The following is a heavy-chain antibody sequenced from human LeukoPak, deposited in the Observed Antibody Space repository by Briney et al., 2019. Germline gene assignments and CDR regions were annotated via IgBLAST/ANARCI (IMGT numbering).Heavy chain of an antibody. CDR3: AKVVTGYCSTASCPFDS. CDR2: IRYDGSNK. D-gene: IGHD2-2*01. CDR1: GFTFSTYG. V-gene: IGHV3-30*02. J-gene: IGHJ4*02. Sequence: GGSLRLSCAASGFTFSTYGMDWVRQAPGKGLEWVAYIRYDGSNKNYADSVKGRFTISRDNSKNTLYLQMSSLRAEDTAVYYCAKVVTGYCSTASCPFDSWGQGTLVTVSS.